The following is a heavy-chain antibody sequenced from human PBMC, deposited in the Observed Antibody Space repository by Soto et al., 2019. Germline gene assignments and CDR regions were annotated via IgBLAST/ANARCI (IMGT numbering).Heavy chain of an antibody. D-gene: IGHD3-16*01. CDR2: IYYNGNT. V-gene: IGHV4-30-4*01. Sequence: QVQLQESGPGLVKPSQTLSLTCTVSGGSISSGDYYWSWIRQPPGKGLEWIGYIYYNGNTYYNPSIKSRVTISVDTSKNPFSLKLSSVPAAATALYYCARGEGVFDYWGQGTLVTVSS. CDR1: GGSISSGDYY. CDR3: ARGEGVFDY. J-gene: IGHJ4*02.